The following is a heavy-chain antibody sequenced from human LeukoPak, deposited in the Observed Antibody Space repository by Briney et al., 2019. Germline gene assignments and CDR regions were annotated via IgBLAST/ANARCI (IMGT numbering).Heavy chain of an antibody. Sequence: GGSLRLSCAASGFTFSSYWMHWVRQAPGKGLVWVSRINSDGSSTRYAASVKGRFTISRDNAKNTLYLQMSSLRAEDTAVYYCARVYYYDSSGWPQYYFDYWGQGTLVTVSS. V-gene: IGHV3-74*01. J-gene: IGHJ4*02. CDR3: ARVYYYDSSGWPQYYFDY. D-gene: IGHD3-22*01. CDR1: GFTFSSYW. CDR2: INSDGSST.